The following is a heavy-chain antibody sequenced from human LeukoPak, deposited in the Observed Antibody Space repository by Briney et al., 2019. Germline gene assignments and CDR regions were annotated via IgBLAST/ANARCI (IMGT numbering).Heavy chain of an antibody. CDR2: IYYSGST. J-gene: IGHJ4*02. V-gene: IGHV4-30-4*01. CDR1: GGSISSGDYY. D-gene: IGHD3-22*01. CDR3: ARSPYYYDSSGYFFGY. Sequence: SETLSLTCTVSGGSISSGDYYWSWIRQPPGKGLEWIGYIYYSGSTYYSPSLKSRVTISVDTSKNQFSLKLSSVTAADTAVYYCARSPYYYDSSGYFFGYWGQGTLVTVSS.